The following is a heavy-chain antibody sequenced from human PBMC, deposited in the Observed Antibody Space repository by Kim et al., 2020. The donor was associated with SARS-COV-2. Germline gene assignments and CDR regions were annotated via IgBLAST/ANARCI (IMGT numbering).Heavy chain of an antibody. D-gene: IGHD6-6*01. Sequence: GGSLRLSCAASGFTVSSNYMSWVRQAPGKGLEWVSVIYSGGSTYYADSVKGRFTISRDNSKNTLYLQMNSLRAEDTAVYYCSRVPTPYSSSVHHWGQGTL. CDR1: GFTVSSNY. CDR3: SRVPTPYSSSVHH. CDR2: IYSGGST. V-gene: IGHV3-66*01. J-gene: IGHJ5*02.